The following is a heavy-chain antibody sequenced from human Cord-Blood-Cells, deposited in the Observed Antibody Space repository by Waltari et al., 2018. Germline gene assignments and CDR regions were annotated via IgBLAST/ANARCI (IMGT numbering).Heavy chain of an antibody. CDR3: ARDEAAAFDY. D-gene: IGHD6-13*01. J-gene: IGHJ4*02. CDR1: GFTFSSYG. Sequence: QVQLVESGGGVVQPGRSLRLSCAASGFTFSSYGMAWVRQAPGKGLEWVAVIWYDGSNKYYADSVKGRFTISRDNSKNTLYLQMNSLRAEDTAVYYCARDEAAAFDYWGQGTLVTVSS. CDR2: IWYDGSNK. V-gene: IGHV3-33*01.